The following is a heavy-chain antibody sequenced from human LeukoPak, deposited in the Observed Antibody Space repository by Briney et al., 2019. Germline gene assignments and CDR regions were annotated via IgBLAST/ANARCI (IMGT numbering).Heavy chain of an antibody. J-gene: IGHJ4*02. CDR2: ISGSGGST. CDR3: AKGLDSSGSSVYYFDY. D-gene: IGHD3-22*01. CDR1: GFTFSSYA. Sequence: GGSLRLSCAASGFTFSSYAMSWVRQAPGKGVEWVSAISGSGGSTYYADSVKGRFTISRDNSKNTLYLQMNSLRAEDTAVYYCAKGLDSSGSSVYYFDYWGQGTLVTVSS. V-gene: IGHV3-23*01.